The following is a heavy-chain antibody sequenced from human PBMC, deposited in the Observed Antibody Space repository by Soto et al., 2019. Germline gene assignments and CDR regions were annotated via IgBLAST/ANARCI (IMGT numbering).Heavy chain of an antibody. CDR2: ISGSGGST. Sequence: EVQLLESGGGLVQTGGSLRLSCADSGFTFSSYAMSWVRQAPGKGLEWVSAISGSGGSTYYADSVKGRFTISRDNSKNTLYLQMNSLIAEDTAVYYCAKGGAGELAGNYWGQGTLVTVYS. CDR3: AKGGAGELAGNY. J-gene: IGHJ4*02. V-gene: IGHV3-23*01. CDR1: GFTFSSYA. D-gene: IGHD1-26*01.